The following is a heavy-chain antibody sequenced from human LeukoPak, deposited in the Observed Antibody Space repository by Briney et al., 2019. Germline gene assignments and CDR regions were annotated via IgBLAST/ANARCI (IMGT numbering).Heavy chain of an antibody. D-gene: IGHD1-1*01. V-gene: IGHV4-59*08. Sequence: SSETLSLTSTASGGSISSYYWSWIRQPPGKGLEWIGYIYYSGSTNYNPSLKSRVTISVDTSKNQFSLKLSSVTAADTAVYYCARRDRLEPLDVWGQGTTVTVSS. CDR1: GGSISSYY. CDR3: ARRDRLEPLDV. CDR2: IYYSGST. J-gene: IGHJ6*02.